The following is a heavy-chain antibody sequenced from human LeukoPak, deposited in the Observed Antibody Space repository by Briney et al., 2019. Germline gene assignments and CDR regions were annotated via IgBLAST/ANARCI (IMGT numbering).Heavy chain of an antibody. CDR3: XXXXXDXGGYFDY. CDR1: GITFSTFR. D-gene: IGHD3-22*01. CDR2: IDVYSRHI. J-gene: IGHJ4*02. Sequence: RESLRLSCSASGITFSTFRMNWVRQAPGKGLEWVSSIDVYSRHIYFGDSVKGRFTLSRDNTKNSMYLQMNNLRAEDTAVYYCXXXXXDXGGYFDYWGQGALVTVSS. V-gene: IGHV3-21*01.